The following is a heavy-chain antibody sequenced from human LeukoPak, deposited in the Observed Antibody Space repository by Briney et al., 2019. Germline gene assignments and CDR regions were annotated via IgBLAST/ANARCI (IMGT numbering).Heavy chain of an antibody. CDR1: GCSFSSHW. V-gene: IGHV3-7*03. CDR2: IKQDGSDK. J-gene: IGHJ4*02. CDR3: ATQTYALFDY. D-gene: IGHD2-2*01. Sequence: GGSLRLSCVASGCSFSSHWMSGVRQAPEKGLEWVGNIKQDGSDKYHADSVKGRFTISRDNAKNSLYLQISSLRAEDTAVYYCATQTYALFDYWGQGTLVTVSS.